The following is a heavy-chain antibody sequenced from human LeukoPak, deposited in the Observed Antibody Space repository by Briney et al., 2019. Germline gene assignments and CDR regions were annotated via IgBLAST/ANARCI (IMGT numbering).Heavy chain of an antibody. D-gene: IGHD1-26*01. Sequence: GRSLRLSCAASGFTFSNYGMHWVRQAPGKGLEWVALIWYDGSNKYYADSVQGRFIISRDNSKNTLYLQLNSLRVEDTAVYYCAKAHGGSYHSGIDWGQGTLVIVSS. CDR1: GFTFSNYG. CDR3: AKAHGGSYHSGID. CDR2: IWYDGSNK. J-gene: IGHJ4*02. V-gene: IGHV3-33*06.